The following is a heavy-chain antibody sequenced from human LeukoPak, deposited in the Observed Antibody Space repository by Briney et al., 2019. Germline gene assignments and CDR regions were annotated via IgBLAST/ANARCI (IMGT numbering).Heavy chain of an antibody. Sequence: SETLSLTCAVYGGSFSGYYWSWIRQPPGKGLEWIGEINHSGSTNYNPSLKSRVTISVDTSKNQFSLKLSSVTAADTAVYYCARAPSRGVVDYWGQGTLVTVSS. CDR1: GGSFSGYY. V-gene: IGHV4-34*01. J-gene: IGHJ4*02. D-gene: IGHD3-10*01. CDR3: ARAPSRGVVDY. CDR2: INHSGST.